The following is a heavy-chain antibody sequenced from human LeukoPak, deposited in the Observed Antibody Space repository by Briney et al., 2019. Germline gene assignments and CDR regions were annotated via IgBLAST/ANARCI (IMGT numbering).Heavy chain of an antibody. D-gene: IGHD3-10*01. J-gene: IGHJ4*02. V-gene: IGHV1-18*01. CDR2: ISAYNGNT. CDR1: GYTFTSYG. Sequence: ASVKVSCKASGYTFTSYGINWVRQAPGQGLEWMGWISAYNGNTNYAQKLQGRVTMTTDTSTSTAYMELSSLRSEDTAVYYCASGYGSGSYSDYWGQGTLVTVSS. CDR3: ASGYGSGSYSDY.